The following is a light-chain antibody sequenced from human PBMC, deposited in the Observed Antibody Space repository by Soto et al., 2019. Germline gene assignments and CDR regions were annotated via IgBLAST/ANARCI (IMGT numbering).Light chain of an antibody. CDR3: QQRSNWPSIT. V-gene: IGKV3-11*01. J-gene: IGKJ5*01. CDR2: DAS. CDR1: QSVSSY. Sequence: EIVLTQSPATLSLSPGERATLSCRASQSVSSYLAWYQQKPGQAPRLLIYDASTRATGIPARLSGSGSGTDFTLTISSLEPEDFAVYHCQQRSNWPSITFGQGTRLEIK.